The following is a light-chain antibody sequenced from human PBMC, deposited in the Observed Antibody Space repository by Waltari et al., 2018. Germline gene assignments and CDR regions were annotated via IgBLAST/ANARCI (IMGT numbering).Light chain of an antibody. Sequence: QSVLTQPPSASGTPGQRVTISCSGSSSNIGSNIVNWYQQLPGTAPQLLIYSNKPRPSGVPARFSGSKAGPSASLAISGLQSADGAYYYCAAWDDSVNGPVFGGGTKLTVL. CDR2: SNK. J-gene: IGLJ2*01. CDR1: SSNIGSNI. V-gene: IGLV1-44*01. CDR3: AAWDDSVNGPV.